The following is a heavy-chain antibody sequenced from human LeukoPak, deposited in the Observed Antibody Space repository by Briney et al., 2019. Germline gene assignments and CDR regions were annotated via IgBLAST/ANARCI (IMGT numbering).Heavy chain of an antibody. Sequence: ASVKLSCKASGYTFTSYYMHWVRQAPGQGLEWMGIINPSGGSTSYAQKFQGRVTMTRDTSTSTVYMELSSLRSEDTAVYYCARGATYYDFWSGYLTHWGQGTLVTVSS. CDR1: GYTFTSYY. V-gene: IGHV1-46*03. J-gene: IGHJ4*02. CDR3: ARGATYYDFWSGYLTH. D-gene: IGHD3-3*01. CDR2: INPSGGST.